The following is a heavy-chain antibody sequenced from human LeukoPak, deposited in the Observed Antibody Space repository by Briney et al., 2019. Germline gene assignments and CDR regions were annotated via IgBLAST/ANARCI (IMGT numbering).Heavy chain of an antibody. D-gene: IGHD2-21*02. Sequence: GGSLRLSCAASGFTFSSYGMSWVRQAPGKGLEWVGRIKSKTDGGTTDYAAPVKGRFTISRDDSKNTLYLQMNSLKTEDTAMYYCTTDHIVVVTAIDDYWGQGTLVTVSS. V-gene: IGHV3-15*01. CDR2: IKSKTDGGTT. CDR3: TTDHIVVVTAIDDY. CDR1: GFTFSSYG. J-gene: IGHJ4*02.